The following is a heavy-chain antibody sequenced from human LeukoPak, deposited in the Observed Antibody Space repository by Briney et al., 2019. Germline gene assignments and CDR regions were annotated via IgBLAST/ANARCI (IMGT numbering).Heavy chain of an antibody. Sequence: GGSLRLSCAASGFTFSSYWMSWVRQAPGKGLEWVANIKQDGSEKYYVDSVKGRFTISRDNAKNSLYLQMNSLRAEDTAVYYCAREGTVRGVIITSYYFDYWGQGTLVSVCS. CDR2: IKQDGSEK. J-gene: IGHJ4*02. D-gene: IGHD3-10*01. CDR3: AREGTVRGVIITSYYFDY. V-gene: IGHV3-7*01. CDR1: GFTFSSYW.